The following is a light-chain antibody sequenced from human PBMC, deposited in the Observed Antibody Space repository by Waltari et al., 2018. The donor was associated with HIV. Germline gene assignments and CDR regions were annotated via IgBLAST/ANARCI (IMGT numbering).Light chain of an antibody. J-gene: IGLJ3*02. Sequence: QSALTQPRSVSGSPGQSVTISCTGTSSDIGDYNYVSWYQQHPGKAPKLMIYDVTKRPSGVPDRFSGSKSGNTASLTISGLQDEDEAAYYCCSFAGSYTLVFGGGTKLTVL. CDR2: DVT. CDR1: SSDIGDYNY. CDR3: CSFAGSYTLV. V-gene: IGLV2-11*01.